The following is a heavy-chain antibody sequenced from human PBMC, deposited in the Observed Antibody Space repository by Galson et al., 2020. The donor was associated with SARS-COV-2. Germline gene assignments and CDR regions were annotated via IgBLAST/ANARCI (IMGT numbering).Heavy chain of an antibody. CDR2: IKSKAISYAT. Sequence: GESLKISCAASGLTFSGSAVHWVRQATGKGLEWVGLIKSKAISYATAYAASVKGRFTMSRDDSKNTAYLQMNSLKTEDTAVYYCTIGYCSTTTCYPRFDPWGRGTLVTVSS. V-gene: IGHV3-73*01. CDR1: GLTFSGSA. D-gene: IGHD2-2*01. CDR3: TIGYCSTTTCYPRFDP. J-gene: IGHJ5*02.